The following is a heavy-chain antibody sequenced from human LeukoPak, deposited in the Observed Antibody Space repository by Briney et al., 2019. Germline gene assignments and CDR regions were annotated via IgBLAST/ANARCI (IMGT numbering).Heavy chain of an antibody. Sequence: SETLSVTGAVYGGSFSGYYWSWIRQPPGKGLEWIGEINHSGSTNYNPSLKSRVTISVDTSKNQFSLKLSSVTAADTAVYYCARDRRDGHDYWGQGTLVTVSS. CDR3: ARDRRDGHDY. D-gene: IGHD5-24*01. CDR2: INHSGST. V-gene: IGHV4-34*01. CDR1: GGSFSGYY. J-gene: IGHJ4*02.